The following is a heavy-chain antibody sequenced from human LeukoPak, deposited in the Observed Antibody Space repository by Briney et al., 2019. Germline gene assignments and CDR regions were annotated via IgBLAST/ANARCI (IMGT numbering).Heavy chain of an antibody. V-gene: IGHV1-2*02. CDR3: ARVSYSSSSGNYGMDV. Sequence: ASVKVSCKASGYTFTGYYMHWVRQAPGQGLEWMGWINPNSGGTNYAQKFQGRVTMTRDTSISTAYMELSRLRSDDTAVYYCARVSYSSSSGNYGMDVWGQGTTVTVSS. J-gene: IGHJ6*02. CDR1: GYTFTGYY. CDR2: INPNSGGT. D-gene: IGHD6-6*01.